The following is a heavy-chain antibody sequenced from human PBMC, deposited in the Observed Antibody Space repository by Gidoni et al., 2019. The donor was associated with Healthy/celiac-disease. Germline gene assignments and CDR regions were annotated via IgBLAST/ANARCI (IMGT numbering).Heavy chain of an antibody. CDR3: AKDKKFSFDI. Sequence: VQLLESGGGLVQPGGSLRLSCDDSGFTFSSYAMSWVSQAPGKGLEWVSVISGSGGITYYADSVKGRFTISRDNSKNTLYLQMNSLRAEDTSVYYCAKDKKFSFDIWGQGTMVTVSS. V-gene: IGHV3-23*01. J-gene: IGHJ3*02. CDR1: GFTFSSYA. CDR2: ISGSGGIT.